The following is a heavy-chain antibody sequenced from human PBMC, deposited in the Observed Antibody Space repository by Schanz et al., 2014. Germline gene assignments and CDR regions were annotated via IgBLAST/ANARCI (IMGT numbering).Heavy chain of an antibody. J-gene: IGHJ4*02. D-gene: IGHD3-10*01. CDR2: INPIGGST. CDR1: GYTFTNFF. Sequence: QILLVQPGPEVKKPGASVTVSCKASGYTFTNFFLHWVRQAPGQGLEWMGIINPIGGSTTYAQKFRGAVTLTTDTSTDTAYLELTSLRSEDTAVYYCARGSPENMIRGELDYWGQGTLVTVSS. CDR3: ARGSPENMIRGELDY. V-gene: IGHV1-46*03.